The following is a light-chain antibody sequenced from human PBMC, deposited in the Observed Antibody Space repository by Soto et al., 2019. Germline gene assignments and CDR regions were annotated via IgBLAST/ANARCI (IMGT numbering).Light chain of an antibody. CDR1: QSISRW. V-gene: IGKV1-5*03. J-gene: IGKJ4*01. CDR2: GAF. Sequence: DIQLTQSPYTLSASVGERVALTCLASQSISRWSAWYQQKPGRAPKLLIYGAFSLQSGVPSRFSGSGSGTDFTLTISSLQPEDFATYYCQHANPFPLTFGGGTNVDIK. CDR3: QHANPFPLT.